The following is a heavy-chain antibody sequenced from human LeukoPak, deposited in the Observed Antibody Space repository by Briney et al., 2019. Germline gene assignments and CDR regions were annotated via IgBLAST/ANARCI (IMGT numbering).Heavy chain of an antibody. CDR1: GFTFSSYA. D-gene: IGHD3-16*02. Sequence: GGSLRLSCAASGFTFSSYAMSWVRQAPGKGLEWVLAISGSGGSTYYADSVKGRFTISRDNSKNTLYLQMNSLRAEDTAVYYCAKVGGSYRYTPFDYWGQGTLVTVSS. J-gene: IGHJ4*02. V-gene: IGHV3-23*01. CDR2: ISGSGGST. CDR3: AKVGGSYRYTPFDY.